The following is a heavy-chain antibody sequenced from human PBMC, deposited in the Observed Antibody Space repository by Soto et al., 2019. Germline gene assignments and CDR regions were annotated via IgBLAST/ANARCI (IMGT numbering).Heavy chain of an antibody. V-gene: IGHV1-69*01. CDR1: GGTFNTYA. Sequence: QVQLVQSETEVKKPGSAVRVSCKASGGTFNTYAMNWVRQAPGQGLEWMGGILPMFDTPRYAQKFQGRVTITVDEPTTTAYMELSSLRSDDTAVYYCTRSIGSGGVIGGFDYLGQGTLVTVSS. J-gene: IGHJ4*02. CDR3: TRSIGSGGVIGGFDY. D-gene: IGHD3-16*02. CDR2: ILPMFDTP.